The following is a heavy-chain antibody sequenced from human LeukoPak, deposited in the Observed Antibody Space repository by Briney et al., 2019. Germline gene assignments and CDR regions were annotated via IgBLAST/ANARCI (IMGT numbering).Heavy chain of an antibody. D-gene: IGHD3-10*01. Sequence: ASVKVSCKASGYTFTGYYMHWVRQAPGQGLEWMGWINPNSGGTNYAQKFQGRVTMTRDTSISTAYMELSRLRSDDTAVYYCARVYTWFGELFDAFDIWGQGTMVTVSS. CDR2: INPNSGGT. V-gene: IGHV1-2*02. CDR1: GYTFTGYY. CDR3: ARVYTWFGELFDAFDI. J-gene: IGHJ3*02.